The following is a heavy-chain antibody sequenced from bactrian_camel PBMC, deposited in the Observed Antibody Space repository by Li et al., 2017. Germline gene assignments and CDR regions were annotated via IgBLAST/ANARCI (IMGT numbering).Heavy chain of an antibody. D-gene: IGHD2*01. J-gene: IGHJ4*01. V-gene: IGHV3S53*01. CDR3: AAVTGCSLTPWLRDPGNKSGPMN. CDR2: ITRIHGGT. Sequence: HVQLAESGGGLVQPGGSLNLSCAATGKTNVLNCMGWLRQAPGKEREGVGVITRIHGGTEYADSVKGRFIISRDSSKMTWSLQMNNLKPEDTAMYYCAAVTGCSLTPWLRDPGNKSGPMNWGQGTQVTVS. CDR1: GKTNVLNC.